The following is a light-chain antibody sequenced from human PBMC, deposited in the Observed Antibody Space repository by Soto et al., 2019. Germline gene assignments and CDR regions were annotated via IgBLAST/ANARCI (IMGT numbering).Light chain of an antibody. J-gene: IGKJ4*01. CDR1: RSVRSNY. CDR3: QQYGSSPPVT. V-gene: IGKV3-20*01. Sequence: EIVLTQSPGALSLSPGERATLSCRASRSVRSNYSAWYQQKPGQAPRLLIYGASSRATGIPDRFSGSGSGTDFTLTISRLEPEDFAVYYCQQYGSSPPVTFGGGTRVEIK. CDR2: GAS.